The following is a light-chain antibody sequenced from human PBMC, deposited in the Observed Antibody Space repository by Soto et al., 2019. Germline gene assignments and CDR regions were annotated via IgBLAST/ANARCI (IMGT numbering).Light chain of an antibody. CDR2: AAS. CDR1: QSVSSY. Sequence: IVLTHSPATLSFSPGEIATLSFRASQSVSSYLAWYQQKPGHAPSLLIYAASNRATGIPARFSGSGSGTDFPLTISSLEPEDFAVYYCQQRSNWPRTFGQGTKVDIK. J-gene: IGKJ1*01. CDR3: QQRSNWPRT. V-gene: IGKV3-11*01.